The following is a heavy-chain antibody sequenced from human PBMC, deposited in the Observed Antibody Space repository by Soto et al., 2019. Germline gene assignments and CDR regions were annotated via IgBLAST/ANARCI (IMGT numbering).Heavy chain of an antibody. J-gene: IGHJ4*02. V-gene: IGHV1-3*01. CDR3: AREGVFMREDFDY. CDR1: GYTFTSYA. CDR2: INAGNGNT. Sequence: GASVKVSCKASGYTFTSYAMHWVRQAPGQRLEWMGWINAGNGNTKYSQKFQGRVTITRDTSASTAYMELSSLRSEDTAVYYCAREGVFMREDFDYWGQGTLVTVSS.